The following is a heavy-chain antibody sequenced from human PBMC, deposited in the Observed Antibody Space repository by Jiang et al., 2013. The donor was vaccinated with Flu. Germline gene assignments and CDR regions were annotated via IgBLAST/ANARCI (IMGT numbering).Heavy chain of an antibody. Sequence: SGAEVKKPGSSVRVSCKASGGTFSSYAISWVRQAPGQGLEWMGGIIPIFGTANYAQKFQGRVTITADESTSTAYMELSSLRSEDTAVYYCARDLVVVVALEYKRSRAFDIWAKG. J-gene: IGHJ3*02. V-gene: IGHV1-69*01. D-gene: IGHD2-15*01. CDR2: IIPIFGTA. CDR1: GGTFSSYA. CDR3: ARDLVVVVALEYKRSRAFDI.